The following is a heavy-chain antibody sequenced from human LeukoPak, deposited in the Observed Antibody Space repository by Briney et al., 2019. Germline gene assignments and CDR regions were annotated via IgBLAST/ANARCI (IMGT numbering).Heavy chain of an antibody. J-gene: IGHJ4*02. CDR1: GGSISTSSYY. D-gene: IGHD4-23*01. Sequence: SETLSLTCTVSGGSISTSSYYWSWVRQPPGKGLEWIGYIYHSGSTYYNPSLKSRVTISVDRSKQFSLKLNSVTAADTAVYYCARNGGTSDHFDYWGQGTLVTVSS. CDR2: IYHSGST. CDR3: ARNGGTSDHFDY. V-gene: IGHV4-30-2*01.